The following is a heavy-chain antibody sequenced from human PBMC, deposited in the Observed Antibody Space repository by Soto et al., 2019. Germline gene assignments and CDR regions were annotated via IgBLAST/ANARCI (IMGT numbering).Heavy chain of an antibody. J-gene: IGHJ4*02. D-gene: IGHD5-18*01. Sequence: GGSLTLSRAASGFTFSTYWMHRVRQAPGKGLVWVSRISNDGKNTTYADSVKGRFTLSRDNAKNTLYLQMNSLRAEDTAVYYCARDRDTYGYAHFDYWGQGTLVTVSS. CDR3: ARDRDTYGYAHFDY. V-gene: IGHV3-74*01. CDR2: ISNDGKNT. CDR1: GFTFSTYW.